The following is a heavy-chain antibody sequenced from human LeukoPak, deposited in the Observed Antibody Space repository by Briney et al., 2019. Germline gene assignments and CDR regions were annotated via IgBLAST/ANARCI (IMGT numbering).Heavy chain of an antibody. CDR3: TTDPDTPSPYYFDY. J-gene: IGHJ4*02. CDR1: GFTFSNAW. CDR2: IKSKTDGGTT. D-gene: IGHD6-6*01. Sequence: GGSLRLSCAASGFTFSNAWMNWVRQAPGKGLEWVGRIKSKTDGGTTDYAAPVKRRFTISRDNSKNTLYLQMNSLKTEDTAVYYCTTDPDTPSPYYFDYWGQGTLVTVSS. V-gene: IGHV3-15*07.